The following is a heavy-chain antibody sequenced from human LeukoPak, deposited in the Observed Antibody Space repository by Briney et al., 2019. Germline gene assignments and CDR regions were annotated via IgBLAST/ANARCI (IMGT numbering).Heavy chain of an antibody. V-gene: IGHV4-59*05. CDR3: ARHLGQYARGDYYYYYMDV. CDR1: GGSISSYY. J-gene: IGHJ6*03. D-gene: IGHD2-8*01. CDR2: IYYSGST. Sequence: SETLSLTCTVSGGSISSYYWSWIRQPAGKGLEWIGRIYYSGSTYYNPSLRSRVTISVDTSKNQFSLKLSSVTAADTAVYYCARHLGQYARGDYYYYYMDVWGKGTTVTVSS.